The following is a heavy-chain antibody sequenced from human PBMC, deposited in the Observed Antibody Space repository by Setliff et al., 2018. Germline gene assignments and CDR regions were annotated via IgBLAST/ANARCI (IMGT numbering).Heavy chain of an antibody. CDR2: FDPEDGET. D-gene: IGHD1-26*01. Sequence: ASVKVSCKVSGYTLTELSRHWVRQAPGKGLEWMGGFDPEDGETIYAQKFQGRVTMTSDTSTSTAYMELRSLGSDDTAVYYCARDPPWELRYFDLWGRGTLVTVSS. V-gene: IGHV1-24*01. CDR3: ARDPPWELRYFDL. CDR1: GYTLTELS. J-gene: IGHJ2*01.